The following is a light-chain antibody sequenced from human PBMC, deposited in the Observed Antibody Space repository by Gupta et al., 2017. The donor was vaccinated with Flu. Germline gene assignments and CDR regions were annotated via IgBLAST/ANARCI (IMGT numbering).Light chain of an antibody. CDR3: EQYFSPPT. J-gene: IGKJ1*01. Sequence: INCKSSQRVCNSVSKKNYLASLQQTPGQPPIVLFYGATTPDFVVPYRVGGCGAGTDFTLTSSGLEAFAVAYYYCEQYFSPPTFGQGTKVEIK. CDR1: QRVCNSVSKKNY. CDR2: GAT. V-gene: IGKV4-1*01.